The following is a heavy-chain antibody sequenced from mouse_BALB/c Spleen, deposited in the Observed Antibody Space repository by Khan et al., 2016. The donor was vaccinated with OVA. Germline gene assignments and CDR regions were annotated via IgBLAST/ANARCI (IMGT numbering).Heavy chain of an antibody. V-gene: IGHV1S56*01. Sequence: QVQLQQSGPELVKPGASVRISCKTSGYTFTNYYIHWVRQRPGQGLEWIGWIYPGNVNTKNNEKFKGKATLTADKSSTTAYMQRSSLTSEDSAVYFCAGAGYGSKNYTMDYWSLGTTVTVSS. CDR1: GYTFTNYY. CDR2: IYPGNVNT. D-gene: IGHD1-1*01. J-gene: IGHJ4*01. CDR3: AGAGYGSKNYTMDY.